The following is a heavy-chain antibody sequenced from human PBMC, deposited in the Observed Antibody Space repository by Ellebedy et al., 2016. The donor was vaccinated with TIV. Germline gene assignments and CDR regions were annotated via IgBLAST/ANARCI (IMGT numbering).Heavy chain of an antibody. CDR2: INAGNGNT. V-gene: IGHV1-3*01. J-gene: IGHJ5*02. CDR1: GYTFTSYA. Sequence: ASVKVSCXASGYTFTSYAMHWVRQAPGQRLEWMGWINAGNGNTKYSQKFQGRVTITRDTSASTAYMELSSLRSEDTAVYYCARDLGCSGGSCYANWFDPWGQGTLVTVSS. CDR3: ARDLGCSGGSCYANWFDP. D-gene: IGHD2-15*01.